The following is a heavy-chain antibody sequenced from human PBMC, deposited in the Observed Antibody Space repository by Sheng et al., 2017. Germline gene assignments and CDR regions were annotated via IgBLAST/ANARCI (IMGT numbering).Heavy chain of an antibody. J-gene: IGHJ6*03. CDR3: AREFPPSTDSSYYYYIDV. V-gene: IGHV3-33*01. CDR1: GFIFDNYA. D-gene: IGHD2-15*01. Sequence: QVQLVESGGGVVQPGRSLRLSCAASGFIFDNYAMHWVRQTPGKGLEWVAVIWSNGNDEYYADSLRGRFTISRDNSKNTVFLQMNSLRAEDTGVYFCAREFPPSTDSSYYYYIDVWGQGP. CDR2: IWSNGNDE.